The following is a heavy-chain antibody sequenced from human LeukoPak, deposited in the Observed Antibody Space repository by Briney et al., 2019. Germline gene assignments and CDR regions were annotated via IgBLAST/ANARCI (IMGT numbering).Heavy chain of an antibody. CDR1: GGSISSGGYY. J-gene: IGHJ4*02. CDR3: ARVTLPGLWFGDPGFRYFDY. D-gene: IGHD3-10*01. V-gene: IGHV4-30-2*01. Sequence: PSETLSLTCTVSGGSISSGGYYWSWIRQPPGKGLEWIGYIYHSGSTYYNPSLKSRVTISVDRSKNQFSLKLSSVTAADTAVYYCARVTLPGLWFGDPGFRYFDYWGQGTLVTVSS. CDR2: IYHSGST.